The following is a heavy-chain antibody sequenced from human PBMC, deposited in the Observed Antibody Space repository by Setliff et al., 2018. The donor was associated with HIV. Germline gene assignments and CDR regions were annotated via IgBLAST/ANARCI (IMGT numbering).Heavy chain of an antibody. D-gene: IGHD5-12*01. J-gene: IGHJ4*02. CDR2: INWNGVTT. CDR1: GFTVDNYG. CDR3: VRDQGYDSDLYKFYFDS. Sequence: GGSLRLSCAASGFTVDNYGMSWVRQSPGKGLEWVSTINWNGVTTYYADSVKGRFTISRDDAKNSLYLQMNSLRVEEDTALYYCVRDQGYDSDLYKFYFDSWGQGTLVTVSS. V-gene: IGHV3-20*04.